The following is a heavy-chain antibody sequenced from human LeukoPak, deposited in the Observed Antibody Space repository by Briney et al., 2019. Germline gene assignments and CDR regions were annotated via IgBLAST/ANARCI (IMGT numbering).Heavy chain of an antibody. D-gene: IGHD5-18*01. CDR3: AKYLGYSYGPIDV. CDR1: GFTFGSYA. CDR2: ISGSGGST. Sequence: GGSLRLSCAASGFTFGSYAMTWVRQAPGRGLEWVSAISGSGGSTYYADSVKGRFTISRDKSKNTVNLQMNSLRAEDTAVYYCAKYLGYSYGPIDVWGQGTTVSVSS. V-gene: IGHV3-23*01. J-gene: IGHJ6*02.